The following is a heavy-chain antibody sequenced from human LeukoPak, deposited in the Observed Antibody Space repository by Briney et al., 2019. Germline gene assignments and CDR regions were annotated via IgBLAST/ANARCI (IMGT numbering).Heavy chain of an antibody. CDR2: IWYDGSNK. V-gene: IGHV3-33*01. CDR1: GFTFSSYG. CDR3: ARESGGSQFSFDI. D-gene: IGHD1-26*01. J-gene: IGHJ3*02. Sequence: GGSLRLSCAASGFTFSSYGMHWVRQAPGKGLEWVAVIWYDGSNKYYADSAKGRFTISRDNSKNTLYLQMNSLRAEDTAVYYCARESGGSQFSFDIWGQGTMVTVSS.